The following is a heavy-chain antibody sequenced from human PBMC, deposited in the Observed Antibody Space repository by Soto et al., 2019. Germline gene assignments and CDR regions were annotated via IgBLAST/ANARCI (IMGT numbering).Heavy chain of an antibody. D-gene: IGHD2-2*01. J-gene: IGHJ5*02. Sequence: RRLSCAASGFTVSNTYMTWVRQPPGKGLECVSVIYTAGGTNYADSVKGRFIISRDNSKNTPYLQMNSLRAEDTAVYYCARALPVAKGGFDPWGQGTLVTVSS. CDR1: GFTVSNTY. CDR3: ARALPVAKGGFDP. V-gene: IGHV3-53*01. CDR2: IYTAGGT.